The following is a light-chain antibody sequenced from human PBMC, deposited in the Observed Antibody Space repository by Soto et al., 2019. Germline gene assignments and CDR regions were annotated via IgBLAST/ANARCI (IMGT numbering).Light chain of an antibody. CDR2: GAS. Sequence: EIVMTQAPATLSVSPGERATLFCRPSQSVSSNLAWYQQKPGQAPRLLIYGASTRATGIPFKFIGSGSGTEFTLNIRSLQSEDFAVYYCQQYNNWPSLSFGGGITGVIK. J-gene: IGKJ4*01. CDR3: QQYNNWPSLS. CDR1: QSVSSN. V-gene: IGKV3-15*01.